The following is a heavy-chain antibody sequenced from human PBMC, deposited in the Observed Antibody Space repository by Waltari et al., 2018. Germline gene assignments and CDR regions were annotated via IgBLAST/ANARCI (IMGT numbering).Heavy chain of an antibody. V-gene: IGHV1-18*01. Sequence: QVHLVQSGTEVKQPGASVKVSCKASGYRFTSYGITWVRQAPGQGLEWLGWINTYDGNTNYVQELQGRLTMTTDTITTTAYMELRGLRADDTALYFCARDAFRFLDFWGQGTLVTVSS. J-gene: IGHJ4*02. CDR1: GYRFTSYG. CDR3: ARDAFRFLDF. D-gene: IGHD3-3*01. CDR2: INTYDGNT.